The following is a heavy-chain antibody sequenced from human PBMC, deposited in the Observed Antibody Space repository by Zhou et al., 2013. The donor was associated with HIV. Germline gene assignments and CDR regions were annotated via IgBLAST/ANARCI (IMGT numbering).Heavy chain of an antibody. V-gene: IGHV1-69*04. D-gene: IGHD2-2*01. Sequence: QVQLVQSGAEVKKPGSSVKVSCKASGGTFSSYAISWVRQAPGQGLEWMGRIIPILGIANYAQKFQGRVTITADKSTSTAYMELSSLRSEDTAVYYCARVNPEVYLGFDYWGQGTLVTVSS. CDR2: IIPILGIA. CDR1: GGTFSSYA. J-gene: IGHJ4*02. CDR3: ARVNPEVYLGFDY.